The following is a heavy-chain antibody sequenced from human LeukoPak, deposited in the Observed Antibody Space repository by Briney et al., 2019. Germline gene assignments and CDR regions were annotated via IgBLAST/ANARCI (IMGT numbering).Heavy chain of an antibody. D-gene: IGHD6-13*01. J-gene: IGHJ6*02. V-gene: IGHV1-2*02. Sequence: ASVKASCKASGYTFTGYYMHWVRQAPGQGLEWMGWINPNSGGTNYAQKFQGRVTMTRDTSISTAYMELSRLRSDDTAVYYCARETYSSSWYDSGYYYYYGMDVWGQGTTVTVSS. CDR3: ARETYSSSWYDSGYYYYYGMDV. CDR2: INPNSGGT. CDR1: GYTFTGYY.